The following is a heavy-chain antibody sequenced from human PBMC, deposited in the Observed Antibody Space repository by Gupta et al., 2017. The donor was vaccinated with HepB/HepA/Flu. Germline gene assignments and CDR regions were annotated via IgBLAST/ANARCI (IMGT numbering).Heavy chain of an antibody. V-gene: IGHV3-7*01. J-gene: IGHJ4*02. CDR1: GFTFSSSW. Sequence: EVQLVESGGGLLQPGGSLRLSCEASGFTFSSSWMSWVRQAPGKGLEWVANINQDESEKYYVDYVKGRFTITRDNPKNSVYLQMNSLRAEDTAVYYCARDVVGFLGYFDYWGQGTLVTVSP. D-gene: IGHD7-27*01. CDR2: INQDESEK. CDR3: ARDVVGFLGYFDY.